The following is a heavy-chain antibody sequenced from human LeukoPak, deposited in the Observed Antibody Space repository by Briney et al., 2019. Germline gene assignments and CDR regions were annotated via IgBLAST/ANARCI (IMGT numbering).Heavy chain of an antibody. CDR3: VTDRARLFWYFDL. CDR1: GSTLSDFS. CDR2: SDPEDGET. J-gene: IGHJ2*01. V-gene: IGHV1-24*01. Sequence: APVKVSCKVSGSTLSDFSIHWVRQAPGKGLEYVGGSDPEDGETFHAQNFQGRITMTEDTSIDTAYLELSSLRSEDTAVYYCVTDRARLFWYFDLWGRGTLVTVSS. D-gene: IGHD2-21*02.